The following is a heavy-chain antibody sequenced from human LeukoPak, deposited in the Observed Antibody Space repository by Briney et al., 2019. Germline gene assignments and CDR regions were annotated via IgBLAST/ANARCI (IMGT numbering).Heavy chain of an antibody. CDR3: ASYGSGSYYPPNFLDY. D-gene: IGHD3-10*01. CDR2: IYYSGST. V-gene: IGHV4-39*01. Sequence: SETLSLICTVSGGSISSSSYYWGWIRQPPGKGLEWIGSIYYSGSTYYNPSLKTRVTISVDTSKNQFSLKLSSVTAADTAVYYCASYGSGSYYPPNFLDYWGQGTLVTVSS. CDR1: GGSISSSSYY. J-gene: IGHJ4*02.